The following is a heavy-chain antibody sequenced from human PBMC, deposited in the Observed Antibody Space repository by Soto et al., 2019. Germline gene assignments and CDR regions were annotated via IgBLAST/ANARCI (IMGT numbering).Heavy chain of an antibody. Sequence: ASVKVSCKASGGTFSSYAISWVRQAPGQGLEWMGGIIPIFGTANYAQKFQGRVTITADESTSTAYMELSSLRSEDTAVYYCARAEYSSSRDRGPPRIYGMDVWGQGTTVTVSS. V-gene: IGHV1-69*13. CDR3: ARAEYSSSRDRGPPRIYGMDV. CDR2: IIPIFGTA. J-gene: IGHJ6*02. CDR1: GGTFSSYA. D-gene: IGHD6-13*01.